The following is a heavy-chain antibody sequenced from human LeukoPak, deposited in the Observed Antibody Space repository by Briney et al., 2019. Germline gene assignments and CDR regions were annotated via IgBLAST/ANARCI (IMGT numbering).Heavy chain of an antibody. Sequence: SQTLSLTCAVSGGSISSGGYSWSWIRQPPGTGLEWIGYIYHSGSTYYNPSLKSRVTISVGRSKNQFSLRLSSVTAADTAVYYCAIGVAYYDILTGYYAPPYYYGMDVWGQGTTVTVSS. D-gene: IGHD3-9*01. CDR2: IYHSGST. CDR1: GGSISSGGYS. J-gene: IGHJ6*02. CDR3: AIGVAYYDILTGYYAPPYYYGMDV. V-gene: IGHV4-30-2*01.